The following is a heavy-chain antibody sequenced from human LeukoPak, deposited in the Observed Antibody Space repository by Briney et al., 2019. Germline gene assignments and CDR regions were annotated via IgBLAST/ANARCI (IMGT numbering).Heavy chain of an antibody. CDR2: IYYSGST. CDR3: ARGYSNYHFDY. CDR1: GGSISSSSYY. D-gene: IGHD4-11*01. J-gene: IGHJ4*02. V-gene: IGHV4-39*01. Sequence: SETLSLTCTVSGGSISSSSYYWGWIRRPPGKGLEWIGSIYYSGSTYYNPSLKSRVTISVDTSKNQFSLKLGSVTAADTAVYYCARGYSNYHFDYWGQGTLVTVSS.